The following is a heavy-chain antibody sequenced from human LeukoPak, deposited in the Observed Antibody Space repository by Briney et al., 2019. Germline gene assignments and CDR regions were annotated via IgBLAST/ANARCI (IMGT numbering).Heavy chain of an antibody. CDR3: AKSGGYSSSWYFDY. Sequence: GGSLRLSCAASGFTFDDYGMSWVRQAPGKGLEWVSAISGSGGSTYYADSVKGRFTISRDNSKNTLYLQMNSLRAEDTAVYYCAKSGGYSSSWYFDYWGQGTLVTVFS. D-gene: IGHD6-13*01. J-gene: IGHJ4*02. CDR1: GFTFDDYG. V-gene: IGHV3-23*01. CDR2: ISGSGGST.